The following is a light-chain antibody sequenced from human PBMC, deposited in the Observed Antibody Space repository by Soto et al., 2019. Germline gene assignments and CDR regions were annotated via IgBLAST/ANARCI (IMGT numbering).Light chain of an antibody. CDR2: DVS. Sequence: QSSLTQPRSVSGSPGQSVTISCTGTSSDVGGYNYVSWYQQQPGKAPKLMIYDVSKRPSGVPDRFSGSKSGNTASLTISGLQAEDEADYYCCSYAGRYTPVVFGGGTKLTVL. V-gene: IGLV2-11*01. J-gene: IGLJ2*01. CDR1: SSDVGGYNY. CDR3: CSYAGRYTPVV.